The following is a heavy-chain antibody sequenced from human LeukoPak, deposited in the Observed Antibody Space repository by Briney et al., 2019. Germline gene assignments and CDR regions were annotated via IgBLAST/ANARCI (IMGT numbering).Heavy chain of an antibody. CDR1: GFTFTNYN. D-gene: IGHD5-24*01. CDR3: AKNRDGIYYNYLDY. V-gene: IGHV3-48*01. J-gene: IGHJ4*02. CDR2: ISSSSNTI. Sequence: GGSLRLSCAASGFTFTNYNLIWVRQAPGKGLEWVSYISSSSNTIHYADSVKGRLTISRDNSKNTLYLQMNSLRAEDTAVYYCAKNRDGIYYNYLDYWGQGTLVTVSS.